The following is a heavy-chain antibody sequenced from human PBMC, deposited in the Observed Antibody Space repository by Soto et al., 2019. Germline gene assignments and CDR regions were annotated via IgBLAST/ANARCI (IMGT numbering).Heavy chain of an antibody. D-gene: IGHD2-8*01. CDR1: SGSIGTTNW. J-gene: IGHJ6*02. Sequence: QVQLQESGPGLVKPSGTLSLTCAVSSGSIGTTNWWSWVRQTLGKGLEWIGEIFHSGNTYYNPSLASRVTISVDTSKNQFSLNLRSVTAADTAVYYCARRTWGMDVWGQGTTVTVSS. CDR2: IFHSGNT. V-gene: IGHV4-4*02. CDR3: ARRTWGMDV.